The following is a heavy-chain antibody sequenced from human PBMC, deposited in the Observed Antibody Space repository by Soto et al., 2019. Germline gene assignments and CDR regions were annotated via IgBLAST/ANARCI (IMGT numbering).Heavy chain of an antibody. Sequence: PSETLSLTCAVYGGSFSGYYWTWIRQPPGKWLEWIGEINHSGTINFNPSLKSRLTISLDTSKKHFSLKLSSVTDADTAAYYCARADRTLVTSYSLDVWGQGTTVTVS. CDR2: INHSGTI. J-gene: IGHJ6*02. CDR1: GGSFSGYY. D-gene: IGHD2-21*02. V-gene: IGHV4-34*01. CDR3: ARADRTLVTSYSLDV.